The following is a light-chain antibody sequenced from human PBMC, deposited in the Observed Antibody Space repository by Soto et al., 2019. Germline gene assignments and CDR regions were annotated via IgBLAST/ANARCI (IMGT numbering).Light chain of an antibody. V-gene: IGKV1-13*02. J-gene: IGKJ2*01. CDR1: QGISSA. CDR3: QQFNRYPRT. Sequence: AIQLTQSPSSLSASVGDRGTITCRASQGISSALAWYQQKPGKAPKLLIYDASSLESGVPSRFSGSGSGTDFTLAISSLQPEDFATYYCQQFNRYPRTFGQGTKLEIK. CDR2: DAS.